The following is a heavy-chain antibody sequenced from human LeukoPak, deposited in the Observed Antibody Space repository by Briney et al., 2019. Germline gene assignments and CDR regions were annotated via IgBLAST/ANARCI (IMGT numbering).Heavy chain of an antibody. Sequence: SETLSLTCTVSGGSISSSSYYWGWIRQPPGKGLEWIGSIYHSGSTYYNPSLKSRVTVSVDTSRNQFSLKLSSVTAADTAVYYCARRGIFYGGKAFDIWGQGTMVTVSS. CDR1: GGSISSSSYY. V-gene: IGHV4-39*01. CDR2: IYHSGST. J-gene: IGHJ3*02. CDR3: ARRGIFYGGKAFDI. D-gene: IGHD4-23*01.